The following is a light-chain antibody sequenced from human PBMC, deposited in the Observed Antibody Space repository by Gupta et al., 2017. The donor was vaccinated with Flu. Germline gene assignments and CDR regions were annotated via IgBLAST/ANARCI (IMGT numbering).Light chain of an antibody. CDR2: AKN. V-gene: IGLV3-19*01. J-gene: IGLJ2*01. CDR1: SLRKSY. Sequence: SPELTQDPAVSVALGQTVRITCQGDSLRKSYASWYQQKPGQAPVLVIYAKNIRPSGIPDRFSGSSSGNTASLTITGAQAEDEADYYCNSRDSTDNHQAVFGGGTKLTVL. CDR3: NSRDSTDNHQAV.